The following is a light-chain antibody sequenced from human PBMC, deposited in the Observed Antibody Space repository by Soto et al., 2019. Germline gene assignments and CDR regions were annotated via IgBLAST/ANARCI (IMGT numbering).Light chain of an antibody. CDR3: VQSLQTPFT. V-gene: IGKV2-28*01. CDR1: QSLLHRSGYYH. J-gene: IGKJ3*01. Sequence: DIVLTQSPLSLPVTPGEPASISCRSSQSLLHRSGYYHLNWYLQKAGQPPHLLIYLASNRASGVPDRFTVSRAGTDFILKISRVEPEDVGVYSCVQSLQTPFTFGPGTNVDIK. CDR2: LAS.